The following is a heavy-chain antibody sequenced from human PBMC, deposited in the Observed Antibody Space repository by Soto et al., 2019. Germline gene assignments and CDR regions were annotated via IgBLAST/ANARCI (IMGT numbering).Heavy chain of an antibody. CDR3: ARASPVVTDV. Sequence: SGTLSLTCTVSGGTISSGGLYWGWHRPPPGKGLEWIGYIYDSGSTYYNPSLKSRVTISVDTSKNQFSLKLSSVTAADTAVYYCARASPVVTDVWGQGTTVTVSS. V-gene: IGHV4-30-4*01. CDR2: IYDSGST. CDR1: GGTISSGGLY. J-gene: IGHJ6*02. D-gene: IGHD5-18*01.